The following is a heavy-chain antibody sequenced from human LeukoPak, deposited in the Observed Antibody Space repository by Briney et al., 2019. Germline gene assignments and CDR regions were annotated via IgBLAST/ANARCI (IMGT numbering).Heavy chain of an antibody. V-gene: IGHV1-18*01. D-gene: IGHD3-3*01. Sequence: ASVKVSCKASGYTFTSYGISWLRQSTGHGLELMGWFSAYNCNTNYAQKLQGRVTMTTDTSTSTAYMELRSLRSDDTAVYYCARDPGRYDFWSGYYQLNWFDPWGQGTLVTVSS. CDR2: FSAYNCNT. CDR1: GYTFTSYG. J-gene: IGHJ5*02. CDR3: ARDPGRYDFWSGYYQLNWFDP.